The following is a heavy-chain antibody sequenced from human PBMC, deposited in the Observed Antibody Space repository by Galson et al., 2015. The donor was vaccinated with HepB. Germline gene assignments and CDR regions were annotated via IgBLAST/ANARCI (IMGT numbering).Heavy chain of an antibody. J-gene: IGHJ4*02. D-gene: IGHD4-17*01. CDR1: RFTFSDYY. Sequence: SLRLSCAASRFTFSDYYMTWIRQAPGKGLEWLSYISGGATYTNYADSVKGRFTISRDNAQNSLYLQINSLRAEDTAVYYCARVADADYGDHSHFDSWGQGTLVTVSS. V-gene: IGHV3-11*06. CDR2: ISGGATYT. CDR3: ARVADADYGDHSHFDS.